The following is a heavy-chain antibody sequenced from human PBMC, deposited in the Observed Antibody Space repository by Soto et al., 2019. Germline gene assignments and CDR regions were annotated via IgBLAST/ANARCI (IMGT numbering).Heavy chain of an antibody. D-gene: IGHD6-19*01. CDR1: GGSISSGGYY. CDR2: IYYSGST. Sequence: SETLSLTCTVSGGSISSGGYYWSWLRQHPGKGLEWIGYIYYSGSTYYNPSLKSRVTISVDTSKNQFSLKLSSVTAADTAVYYCARTSSGWLYYFDYWGQGTLVTVSS. V-gene: IGHV4-31*03. CDR3: ARTSSGWLYYFDY. J-gene: IGHJ4*02.